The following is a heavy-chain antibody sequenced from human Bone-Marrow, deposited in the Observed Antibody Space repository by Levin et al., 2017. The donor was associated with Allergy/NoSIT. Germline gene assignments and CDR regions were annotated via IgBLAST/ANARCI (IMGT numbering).Heavy chain of an antibody. CDR3: ARVEKDMEGVAFDI. CDR1: GGSMNNYY. CDR2: RYYSGHT. Sequence: SETLSLTCTVSGGSMNNYYWSWIRQPPGKGLEWIGYRYYSGHTNYNPSVESRVTISVDTSQNQFSLDLNSVTTSDTAVYYCARVEKDMEGVAFDIWGQGIMVTVSS. D-gene: IGHD5-18*01. J-gene: IGHJ3*02. V-gene: IGHV4-59*01.